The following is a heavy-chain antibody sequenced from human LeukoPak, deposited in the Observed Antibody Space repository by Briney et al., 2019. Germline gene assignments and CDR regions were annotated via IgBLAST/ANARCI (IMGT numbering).Heavy chain of an antibody. CDR3: ARGRGYVRFYYYYGMDV. J-gene: IGHJ6*02. D-gene: IGHD5-12*01. CDR1: GGSISSYY. V-gene: IGHV4-34*01. CDR2: INHSGST. Sequence: SETLSLTCTVSGGSISSYYWSWIRQPPGKGLEWIGEINHSGSTNYNPSLKSRVTISVDTSKNQFSLKLSSVTAADTAVYYCARGRGYVRFYYYYGMDVWGQGTTVTVSS.